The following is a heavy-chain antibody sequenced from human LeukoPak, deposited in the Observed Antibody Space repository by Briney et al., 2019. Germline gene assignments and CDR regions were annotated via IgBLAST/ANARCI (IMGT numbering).Heavy chain of an antibody. J-gene: IGHJ4*02. V-gene: IGHV4-39*01. CDR1: GGSISSTTYH. CDR2: IYYSGST. D-gene: IGHD2-15*01. Sequence: SETLSLTCSVSGGSISSTTYHWGWVRQPPGKGLEWIGSIYYSGSTYYNPSLKSRITVSVDTSKNQFSLKLSSVTAADTAVYYCAGQYCSGGSCYSSDDYWGQGTLVTVSS. CDR3: AGQYCSGGSCYSSDDY.